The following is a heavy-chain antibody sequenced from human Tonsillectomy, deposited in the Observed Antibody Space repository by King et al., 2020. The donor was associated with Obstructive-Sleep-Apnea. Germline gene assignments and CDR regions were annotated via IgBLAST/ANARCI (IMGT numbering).Heavy chain of an antibody. CDR1: WFSLSTSGVG. Sequence: TLKESGPTLVKPTQTLTLTCTFSWFSLSTSGVGVGWICKPPGKALEWLSLMYWNDDKRHSPSLKSRITITKDTSKNQVVLTMTNMDPVDTATYYCAHRPMPSEFDWLGSDAFDIWGQGTMVTVSS. V-gene: IGHV2-5*01. J-gene: IGHJ3*02. D-gene: IGHD3-9*01. CDR3: AHRPMPSEFDWLGSDAFDI. CDR2: MYWNDDK.